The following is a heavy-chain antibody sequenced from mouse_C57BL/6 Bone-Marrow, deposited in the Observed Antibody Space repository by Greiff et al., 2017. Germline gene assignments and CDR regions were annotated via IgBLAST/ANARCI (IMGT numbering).Heavy chain of an antibody. J-gene: IGHJ3*01. CDR3: TRGYYYYGSTWFAY. Sequence: QVQLQQSGAELVRPGASVTLSCKASGYTFTDYEMHWVKQTPVHGLEWIGAIDPETGGTAYNQKFKGKAILTADKSSSTAYMELRSLTSEDSAVYYCTRGYYYYGSTWFAYWGQGTLVTVSA. CDR1: GYTFTDYE. CDR2: IDPETGGT. V-gene: IGHV1-15*01. D-gene: IGHD1-1*01.